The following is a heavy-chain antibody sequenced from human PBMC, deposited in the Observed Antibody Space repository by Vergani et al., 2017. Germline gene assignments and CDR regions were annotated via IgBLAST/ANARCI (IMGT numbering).Heavy chain of an antibody. CDR2: IYYSGSI. Sequence: QVQLQESGPGLVKPSETLSLTCTVSGGSISSYNWSWIRQPPGKGLEWIGYIYYSGSINYNPSLKSRVTISVDTSKNQFSLKLSSVTAAATAVYYCARGLETGIAARYYYMDVWGKGTPVTVSS. V-gene: IGHV4-59*01. J-gene: IGHJ6*03. CDR1: GGSISSYN. D-gene: IGHD6-6*01. CDR3: ARGLETGIAARYYYMDV.